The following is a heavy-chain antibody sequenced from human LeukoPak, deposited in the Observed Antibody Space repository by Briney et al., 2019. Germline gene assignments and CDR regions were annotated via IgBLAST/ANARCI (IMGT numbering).Heavy chain of an antibody. Sequence: SETLSLTCTVSGGSISSSSYYWGWIRQPPGKGLEWIGSIYYSGGTYYNPSLKSRVTISVDTSKNQFSLKLSSVTAADTAVYYCARDLSHSSKSLYYYYYMDVWGKGTTVTVSS. CDR1: GGSISSSSYY. D-gene: IGHD6-13*01. V-gene: IGHV4-39*07. CDR2: IYYSGGT. J-gene: IGHJ6*03. CDR3: ARDLSHSSKSLYYYYYMDV.